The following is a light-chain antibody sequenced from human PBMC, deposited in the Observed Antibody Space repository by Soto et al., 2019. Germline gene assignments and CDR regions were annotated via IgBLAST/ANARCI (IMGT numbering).Light chain of an antibody. CDR1: SSNIGAGFD. CDR2: GNS. J-gene: IGLJ3*02. Sequence: QSVLTQPPSVSGAPGQRVTISCTGSSSNIGAGFDVHWYHQIAGTAHKLLIYGNSNRPSGVPDRFSGSKSGTSASLAINGLQAEDEANYYCQSYDNSLSGSWVFGGGTKLTVL. CDR3: QSYDNSLSGSWV. V-gene: IGLV1-40*01.